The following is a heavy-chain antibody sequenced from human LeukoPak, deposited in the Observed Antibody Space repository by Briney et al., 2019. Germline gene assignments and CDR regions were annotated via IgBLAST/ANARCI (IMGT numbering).Heavy chain of an antibody. J-gene: IGHJ4*02. Sequence: GGSLRLSCAASGFTFSTFAMIWVRQPPGKGLEWVSSIFPSGGEIHYADSVRGRFTISRDNSKSTLSLQTNSLRAEDTAIYYCATYRQVLLPFESWDQGTLVTVSS. D-gene: IGHD2-8*02. CDR1: GFTFSTFA. CDR2: IFPSGGEI. CDR3: ATYRQVLLPFES. V-gene: IGHV3-23*01.